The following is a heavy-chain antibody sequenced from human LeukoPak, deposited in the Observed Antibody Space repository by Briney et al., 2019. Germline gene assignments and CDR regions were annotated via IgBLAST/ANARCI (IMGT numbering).Heavy chain of an antibody. CDR1: GYTFTSCD. Sequence: GASVKVSCKASGYTFTSCDINWVRQATGQGLEWMGWMNPNSGNTGYAQKFQGRVTMTRNTSISTAYMELSSLRSEDTAVYYCARDREPIVGATFDYWGQGTLVTVSS. CDR3: ARDREPIVGATFDY. J-gene: IGHJ4*02. D-gene: IGHD1-26*01. V-gene: IGHV1-8*01. CDR2: MNPNSGNT.